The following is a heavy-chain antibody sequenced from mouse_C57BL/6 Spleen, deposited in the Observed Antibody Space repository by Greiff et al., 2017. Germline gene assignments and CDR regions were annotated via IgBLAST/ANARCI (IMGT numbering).Heavy chain of an antibody. J-gene: IGHJ4*01. Sequence: QVQLQQPGAELVKPGASVKLSCKASGYTFTSYWMQWVKQRPGQGLEWIGEIDPSDSYTNYNQKFKGKATLTVDTSSSTAYMQLSSLTSEDSAVXYCARYDYEGYAMDYWGQGTSVTVSS. CDR1: GYTFTSYW. CDR2: IDPSDSYT. V-gene: IGHV1-50*01. CDR3: ARYDYEGYAMDY. D-gene: IGHD2-4*01.